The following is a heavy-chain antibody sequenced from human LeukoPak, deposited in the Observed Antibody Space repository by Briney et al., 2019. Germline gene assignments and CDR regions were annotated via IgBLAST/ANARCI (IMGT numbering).Heavy chain of an antibody. J-gene: IGHJ3*02. Sequence: ASVKVSCKASGYTFTGYYMHWVRQAPGQGLEWMGWINPNSGGTNYAQKFQGRVTMTRDTSISTAYMELSRLRSDGTAVYYCARGVPAADAFDIWGQGTMVTVSS. CDR2: INPNSGGT. V-gene: IGHV1-2*02. CDR3: ARGVPAADAFDI. D-gene: IGHD2-2*01. CDR1: GYTFTGYY.